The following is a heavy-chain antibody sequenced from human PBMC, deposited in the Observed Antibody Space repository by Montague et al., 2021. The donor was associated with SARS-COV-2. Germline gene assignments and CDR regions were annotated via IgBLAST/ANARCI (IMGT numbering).Heavy chain of an antibody. J-gene: IGHJ6*02. D-gene: IGHD6-13*01. CDR1: GGSISSSSYY. CDR2: IYYSGST. V-gene: IGHV4-39*07. CDR3: ARVGRQQLVRLSGMDV. Sequence: SETLSITCTVSGGSISSSSYYWGWIRQLPGKGLGWIGSIYYSGSTYYNPSLKSRVTISVDTSKNQFSLKLSSVTAADTAVYYCARVGRQQLVRLSGMDVWGQGTTVTVSS.